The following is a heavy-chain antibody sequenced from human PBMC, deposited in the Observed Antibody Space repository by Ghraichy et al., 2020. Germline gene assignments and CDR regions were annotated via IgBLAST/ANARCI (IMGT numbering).Heavy chain of an antibody. CDR3: ASLFRDDILTYYFDY. J-gene: IGHJ4*02. D-gene: IGHD3-9*01. Sequence: GGSLRLSCAASGFTFSSYAMHWVRQAPGKGLEWVAVISYDGSNKYYADSVKGRFTISRDNSKNTLYLQMNSLRAEDTAVYYCASLFRDDILTYYFDYWGQGTLVTVSS. CDR1: GFTFSSYA. V-gene: IGHV3-30*04. CDR2: ISYDGSNK.